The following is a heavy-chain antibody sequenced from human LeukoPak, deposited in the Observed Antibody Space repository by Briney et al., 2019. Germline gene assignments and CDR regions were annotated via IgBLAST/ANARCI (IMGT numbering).Heavy chain of an antibody. CDR2: ISGSGGST. V-gene: IGHV3-23*01. CDR3: AKNPGPGIAVAGTLDA. D-gene: IGHD6-19*01. Sequence: GGSLRLSCAASGFTFSSYAMSWVRQAPGKGLEWVSAISGSGGSTYYADSVKGRFTISRDNSKNTLYLQMNSLRAEDTAVYYCAKNPGPGIAVAGTLDAWGKGTTVTVSS. CDR1: GFTFSSYA. J-gene: IGHJ6*04.